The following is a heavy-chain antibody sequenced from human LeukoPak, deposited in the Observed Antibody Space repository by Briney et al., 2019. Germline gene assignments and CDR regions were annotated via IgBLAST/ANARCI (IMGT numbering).Heavy chain of an antibody. V-gene: IGHV4-59*01. CDR1: GGSISSYY. CDR2: IYCSGST. D-gene: IGHD3-22*01. J-gene: IGHJ4*02. Sequence: SETLSLTFTVSGGSISSYYWSWIRQPPGKGLEWIGYIYCSGSTNYNPSLKSRVTISVDTSKNQFSLKLSSVTAADTAVYYCARGPLPDYYDSSGYYDYWGQGTLVTVSS. CDR3: ARGPLPDYYDSSGYYDY.